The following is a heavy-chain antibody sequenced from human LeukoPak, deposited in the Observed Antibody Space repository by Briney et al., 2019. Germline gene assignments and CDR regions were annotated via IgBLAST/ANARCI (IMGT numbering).Heavy chain of an antibody. CDR1: GGSISSYY. J-gene: IGHJ4*02. CDR2: IYYSGST. CDR3: ARDKGRGLADY. V-gene: IGHV4-59*01. D-gene: IGHD6-13*01. Sequence: SSETLSLTCTVSGGSISSYYWSWIRQPPGKGLEWIGYIYYSGSTNYNPSLKSRVTISVDTSKNQFSLKLSSVTAADTAVYYCARDKGRGLADYWGQGTLVTVSS.